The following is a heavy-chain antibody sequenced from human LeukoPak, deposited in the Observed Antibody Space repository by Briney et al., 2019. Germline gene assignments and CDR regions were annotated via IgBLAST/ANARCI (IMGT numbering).Heavy chain of an antibody. D-gene: IGHD6-19*01. CDR3: ARDHGAYSNGFYYYYGMDV. CDR2: IYGGGNT. J-gene: IGHJ6*02. V-gene: IGHV3-66*01. CDR1: EFTVSTKY. Sequence: PGGSLRLSCAASEFTVSTKYMSWVRQAPGKGLEWVSVIYGGGNTYYADSVKGRFTISRDNSKNTVYPQMNSLRAEDTAIYFCARDHGAYSNGFYYYYGMDVWGQGTTVTVSS.